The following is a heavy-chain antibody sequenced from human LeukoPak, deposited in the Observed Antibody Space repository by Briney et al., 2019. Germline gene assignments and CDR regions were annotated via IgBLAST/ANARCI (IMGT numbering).Heavy chain of an antibody. Sequence: ASVKVSCKASGYTFTSYDINWVRQATGQGLGWMRWMNPNSGNTGYAQKFQGRVTMTRNTSISTAYMELSSLRSEDTAVYYCARCSITMVRGVILLNWFDPWGQGTLVTVSS. D-gene: IGHD3-10*01. V-gene: IGHV1-8*01. J-gene: IGHJ5*02. CDR1: GYTFTSYD. CDR2: MNPNSGNT. CDR3: ARCSITMVRGVILLNWFDP.